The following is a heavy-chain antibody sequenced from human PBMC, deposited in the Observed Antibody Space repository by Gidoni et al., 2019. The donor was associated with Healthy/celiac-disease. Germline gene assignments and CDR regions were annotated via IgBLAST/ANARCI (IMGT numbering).Heavy chain of an antibody. V-gene: IGHV1-8*01. Sequence: QVQLLQSVAEVKKPVASLKVSCKASGYTFTSYDINGVRQATGQGLGWMGWMNPNSGNTGNAQKFQGRVTMTRNTSISTAYMELSSLRSEDTAVYYCARVYYDFWSGYYRSLDYWGQGTLVTVSS. J-gene: IGHJ4*02. CDR2: MNPNSGNT. CDR1: GYTFTSYD. D-gene: IGHD3-3*01. CDR3: ARVYYDFWSGYYRSLDY.